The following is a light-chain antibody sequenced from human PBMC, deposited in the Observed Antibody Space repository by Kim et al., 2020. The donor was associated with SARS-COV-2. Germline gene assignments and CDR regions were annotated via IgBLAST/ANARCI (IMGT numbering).Light chain of an antibody. J-gene: IGLJ2*01. CDR2: EDD. CDR3: QSYNRSNVV. CDR1: SGSIDDNY. Sequence: NFMLTQPLSVSESPGKTVTISCTRSSGSIDDNYVQWYQQRPGGVPTAVIYEDDQRPSGVSAHFSGSIDNSSNSASLTISRLKTEDEADYCCQSYNRSNVVFGAGTQLTVL. V-gene: IGLV6-57*04.